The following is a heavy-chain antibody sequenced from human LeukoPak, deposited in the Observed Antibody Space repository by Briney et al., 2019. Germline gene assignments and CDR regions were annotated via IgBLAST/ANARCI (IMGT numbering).Heavy chain of an antibody. D-gene: IGHD1-26*01. CDR2: ISSSGIT. CDR3: AKPGGLVGPKGGAFDI. CDR1: GFTYSSYA. V-gene: IGHV3-23*01. J-gene: IGHJ3*02. Sequence: GGSLRLSCAASGFTYSSYAMSWVRQAPGKGLEWVSAISSSGITYYAGSVKGRFTISRDNSKNTLYLQMSSLRAEDTAVYYCAKPGGLVGPKGGAFDIWGQGTMVTVSS.